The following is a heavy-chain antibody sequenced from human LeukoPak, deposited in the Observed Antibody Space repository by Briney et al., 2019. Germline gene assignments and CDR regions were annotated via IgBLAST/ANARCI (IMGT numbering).Heavy chain of an antibody. Sequence: GGSLRLSCAASGFTFSSYAMSWVRQAPGKGLEWVSAISGSGGSTYYADSVKGRFTISRDNSKDTLYLQMNSLRAEDTAVYYCAKDLAPIYDSSGYYLDAFDIWGQGTMVTVSS. CDR1: GFTFSSYA. V-gene: IGHV3-23*01. CDR2: ISGSGGST. CDR3: AKDLAPIYDSSGYYLDAFDI. J-gene: IGHJ3*02. D-gene: IGHD3-22*01.